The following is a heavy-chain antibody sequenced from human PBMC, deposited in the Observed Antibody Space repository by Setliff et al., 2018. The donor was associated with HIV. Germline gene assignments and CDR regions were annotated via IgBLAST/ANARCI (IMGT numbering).Heavy chain of an antibody. D-gene: IGHD2-21*02. V-gene: IGHV4-34*01. CDR3: ARLSGDYYFDY. Sequence: SETLSLTCAVYGGSFSGYYWSWIRQPPGKGLEWIGEINHSGSTNYNPSLKSRVTISLDTSKNQFSLKLTSVTAADTAVYYCARLSGDYYFDYWGQGTLVTAPQ. CDR2: INHSGST. CDR1: GGSFSGYY. J-gene: IGHJ4*02.